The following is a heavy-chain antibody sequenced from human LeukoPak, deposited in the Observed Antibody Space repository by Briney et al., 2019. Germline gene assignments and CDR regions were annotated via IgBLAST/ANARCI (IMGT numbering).Heavy chain of an antibody. D-gene: IGHD6-13*01. CDR3: ARDPHSSSWYYYYYGMDV. Sequence: GGSLRLSCAASGFTFSSYGMHWVRQAPGKGLEWVSSISSSSSYIYYADSVKGRFTISRDNAKNSLYLQMNSLRAEDTAVYYCARDPHSSSWYYYYYGMDVWGQGTTVTVSS. V-gene: IGHV3-21*01. CDR2: ISSSSSYI. CDR1: GFTFSSYG. J-gene: IGHJ6*02.